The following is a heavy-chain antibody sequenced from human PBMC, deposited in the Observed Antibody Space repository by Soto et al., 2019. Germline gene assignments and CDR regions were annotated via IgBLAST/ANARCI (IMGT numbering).Heavy chain of an antibody. CDR1: GFTFSSYS. D-gene: IGHD3-3*01. V-gene: IGHV3-48*04. J-gene: IGHJ6*02. CDR3: ARLVLLRFLDWSPAPMDV. CDR2: ISSSSSTI. Sequence: GGSLRLSCAASGFTFSSYSMNRARQAPGKGLEWVSYISSSSSTIYYADSVKTRLTIAKDTSKNQVVLTMTNMDPVDTATYYFARLVLLRFLDWSPAPMDVWGQGTTVTVSS.